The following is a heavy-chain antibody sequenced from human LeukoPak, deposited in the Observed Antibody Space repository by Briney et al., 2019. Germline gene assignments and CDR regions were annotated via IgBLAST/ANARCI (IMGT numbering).Heavy chain of an antibody. Sequence: GASVKVSCKSSGYTFTSYDINWVRQATGQGLDWMGWMNPNSGNTGYAQKFQGRVTMTSNTSISTAYIELSSLRSEDTAVYYCASGSASKYYDFWSGYYRLDYWGQGTLVTVSS. J-gene: IGHJ4*02. D-gene: IGHD3-3*01. CDR2: MNPNSGNT. V-gene: IGHV1-8*01. CDR3: ASGSASKYYDFWSGYYRLDY. CDR1: GYTFTSYD.